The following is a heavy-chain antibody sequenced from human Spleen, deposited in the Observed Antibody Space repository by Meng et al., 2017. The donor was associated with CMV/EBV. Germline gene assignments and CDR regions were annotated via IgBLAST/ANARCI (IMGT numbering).Heavy chain of an antibody. CDR2: IYYSGST. V-gene: IGHV4-30-4*08. J-gene: IGHJ5*02. D-gene: IGHD2-21*01. Sequence: GDYYWSWIRRPPGKGLEWIGYIYYSGSTYYNPSLKSRVTISVDTSKNQFSLKLSSVTAADTAVYYCARDGKSPYCGGDCYSAGQFDPWGQGTLVTVSS. CDR1: GDYY. CDR3: ARDGKSPYCGGDCYSAGQFDP.